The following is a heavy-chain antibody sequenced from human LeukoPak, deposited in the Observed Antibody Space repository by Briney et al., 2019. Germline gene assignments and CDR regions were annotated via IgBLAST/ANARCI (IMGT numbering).Heavy chain of an antibody. V-gene: IGHV3-23*01. CDR2: IVGSGAST. Sequence: GGSLRLSCAASGFTFSSYAMSWVRQPPGKGLEWVSAIVGSGASTYYPASVKGRFTISRDNSKNTLHLQMNSLRAEDTAIYHCAKVRVVGDYNWFFDLWGRGTLVTVSS. CDR3: AKVRVVGDYNWFFDL. J-gene: IGHJ2*01. D-gene: IGHD4-17*01. CDR1: GFTFSSYA.